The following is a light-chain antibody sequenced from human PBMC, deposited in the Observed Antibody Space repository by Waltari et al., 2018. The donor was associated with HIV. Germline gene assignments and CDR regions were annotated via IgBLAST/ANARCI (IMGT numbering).Light chain of an antibody. J-gene: IGLJ3*02. V-gene: IGLV3-25*03. Sequence: SYELTQPPSVSVSPGQTARITCPGDALPKQYAYWYQQRPGQAPVLVIYKDTERPSGIPERFSGSSSGTTATLTIIGVQAQDEAVYHCQSADSNASLWVFGGGTKLTVL. CDR1: ALPKQY. CDR2: KDT. CDR3: QSADSNASLWV.